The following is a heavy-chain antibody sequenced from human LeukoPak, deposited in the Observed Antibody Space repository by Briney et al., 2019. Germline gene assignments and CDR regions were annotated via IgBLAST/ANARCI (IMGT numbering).Heavy chain of an antibody. V-gene: IGHV1-69*04. Sequence: SVTVSCKASGGTFSSYAISWVRQAPGQGLEWMGRIIPILGIANYAQKFQGRVTITADKSTSTAYMELSSLRSEDTAVYYCASLSLLERHYFDYWGQGTLVTVSS. D-gene: IGHD3-3*01. J-gene: IGHJ4*02. CDR1: GGTFSSYA. CDR2: IIPILGIA. CDR3: ASLSLLERHYFDY.